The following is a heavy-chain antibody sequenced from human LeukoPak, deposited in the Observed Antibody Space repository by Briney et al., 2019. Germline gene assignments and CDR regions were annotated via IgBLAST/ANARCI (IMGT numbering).Heavy chain of an antibody. CDR3: ARSEYYGSGSYYTYPDY. CDR1: GFTFSSHW. CDR2: IKQDGSEK. Sequence: PGGSLRLSCAASGFTFSSHWMSWVRQAPGKGLEWVANIKQDGSEKYYVDSVKGRFTISRDNAKNSLYLQMNSLRAEDTAVYYCARSEYYGSGSYYTYPDYWGQGTLVTVSS. J-gene: IGHJ4*02. D-gene: IGHD3-10*01. V-gene: IGHV3-7*01.